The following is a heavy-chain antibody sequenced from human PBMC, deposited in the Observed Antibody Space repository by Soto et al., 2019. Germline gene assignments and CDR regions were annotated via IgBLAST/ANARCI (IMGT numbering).Heavy chain of an antibody. V-gene: IGHV4-39*01. D-gene: IGHD3-10*01. CDR2: IYYSGST. CDR3: ARHQELRMVRGLTT. CDR1: GGSISNSGYY. J-gene: IGHJ4*02. Sequence: SETLSLTCSVSGGSISNSGYYWGWVRQPPGKGLEWIGSIYYSGSTYYNPSLKSRVTISVDTSKKQFSLKVNFVTAADKAFYYCARHQELRMVRGLTTGGQGMLVTVSS.